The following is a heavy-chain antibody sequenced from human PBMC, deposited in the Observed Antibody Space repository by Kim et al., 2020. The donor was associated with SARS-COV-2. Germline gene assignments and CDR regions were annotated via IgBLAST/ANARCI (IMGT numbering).Heavy chain of an antibody. J-gene: IGHJ4*02. CDR2: T. CDR3: ARGRGGASRGY. V-gene: IGHV4-34*01. Sequence: TNYTPSLKSRVTISVDTSKSQFSLKLSSVTAADTAVYYCARGRGGASRGYWGQGTLVTVSS. D-gene: IGHD3-10*01.